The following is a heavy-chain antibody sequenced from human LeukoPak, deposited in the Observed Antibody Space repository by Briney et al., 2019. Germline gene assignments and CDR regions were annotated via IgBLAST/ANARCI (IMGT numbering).Heavy chain of an antibody. Sequence: ASVKVSCKASGGTFSSYAISWVRQAPGQGLEWMGRIIPILGIANYAQKFQGRVTITADKSTSTAYMELSSLRSEDTAVYYCARDRDYDILTGYYTDPWGQGTLVTVSS. CDR1: GGTFSSYA. CDR3: ARDRDYDILTGYYTDP. V-gene: IGHV1-69*04. CDR2: IIPILGIA. J-gene: IGHJ5*02. D-gene: IGHD3-9*01.